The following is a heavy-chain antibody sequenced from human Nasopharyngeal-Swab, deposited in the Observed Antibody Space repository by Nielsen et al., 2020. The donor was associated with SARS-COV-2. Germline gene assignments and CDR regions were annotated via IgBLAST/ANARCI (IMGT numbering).Heavy chain of an antibody. J-gene: IGHJ5*02. CDR1: GDSIRSYY. Sequence: SETLSLTCTVSGDSIRSYYWNWIRQTPGKGLEWIGYIDDSGNTKYTPSLKNRVSISMDTSSNHFSLELRSVTAADTAVYFCARDSRTQPYSGSNWFDPWGQGTLVTVSS. D-gene: IGHD6-6*01. CDR2: IDDSGNT. V-gene: IGHV4-59*13. CDR3: ARDSRTQPYSGSNWFDP.